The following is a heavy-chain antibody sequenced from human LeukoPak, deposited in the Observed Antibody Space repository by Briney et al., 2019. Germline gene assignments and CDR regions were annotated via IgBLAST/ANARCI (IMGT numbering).Heavy chain of an antibody. CDR2: IYHSGST. CDR3: ARDMGIAVAGTGYYYGMDV. V-gene: IGHV4-30-2*01. J-gene: IGHJ6*02. D-gene: IGHD6-19*01. Sequence: TLSLTCAVSGGSISSGGYSWSWIRQPPGKGLEWIGYIYHSGSTYYNPSLKSRVTISVDRSKNQFSLKLSSVTAADTAVCYCARDMGIAVAGTGYYYGMDVWGQGTTVTVSS. CDR1: GGSISSGGYS.